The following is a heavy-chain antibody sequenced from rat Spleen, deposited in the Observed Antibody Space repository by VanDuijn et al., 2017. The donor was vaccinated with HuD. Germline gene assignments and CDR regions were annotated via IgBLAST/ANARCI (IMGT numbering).Heavy chain of an antibody. CDR2: ISYSGST. V-gene: IGHV3-1*01. J-gene: IGHJ2*01. D-gene: IGHD1-12*01. Sequence: EVQLQESGPGLVKPSQSLALTCSVTGYSITSNFWGWIRKFPGNKMEWMGYISYSGSTSYNPSLKSRVSITRDTSKKNIFIPWNSVTXEDXXXYXXXTLXXXYYXXXWGQGVXXTVSS. CDR1: GYSITSNF. CDR3: XTLXXXYYXXX.